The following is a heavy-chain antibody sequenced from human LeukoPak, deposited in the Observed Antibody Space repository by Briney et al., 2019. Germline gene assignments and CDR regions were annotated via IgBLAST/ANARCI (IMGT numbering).Heavy chain of an antibody. CDR1: GFTFNNYA. CDR2: ISTSGAST. J-gene: IGHJ4*02. CDR3: AKRVSTRPLYYFDK. V-gene: IGHV3-23*01. Sequence: GGSLSLSCAASGFTFNNYAMTWVRQAPGKGLEWVSVISTSGASTYCADSVKGRFTISRDNSKNTLYLQMNTLRVEDTAVYYCAKRVSTRPLYYFDKGGQGTLVTVSA. D-gene: IGHD6-6*01.